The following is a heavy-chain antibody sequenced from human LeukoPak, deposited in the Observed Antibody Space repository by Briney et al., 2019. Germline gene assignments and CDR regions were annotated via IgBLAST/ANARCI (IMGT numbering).Heavy chain of an antibody. CDR2: IIPIFGTA. CDR1: GGTFSSYA. Sequence: SVKVSRKASGGTFSSYAISWVRQAPGQGLEWMGGIIPIFGTANYAQKFQGRVTITADESTSTAYMELSSLRSEDTAVYYCARDPGRYCSSTSCREHNWFDPWGQGTLVTVSS. J-gene: IGHJ5*02. V-gene: IGHV1-69*13. CDR3: ARDPGRYCSSTSCREHNWFDP. D-gene: IGHD2-2*01.